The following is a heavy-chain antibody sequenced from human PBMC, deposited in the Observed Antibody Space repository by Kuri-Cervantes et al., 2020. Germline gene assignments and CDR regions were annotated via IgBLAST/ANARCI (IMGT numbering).Heavy chain of an antibody. CDR2: ISGSGGST. V-gene: IGHV3-23*01. D-gene: IGHD3-22*01. CDR1: GFTFSSYA. CDR3: ARWHYYDPPRCFDP. J-gene: IGHJ5*02. Sequence: GESLKISCAASGFTFSSYAMSWVRQAPGKGLEWVSAISGSGGSTYYADSVKGRFTISRDNSKNTLYLQMNSLRAEDTAVYYCARWHYYDPPRCFDPWGQGTLVTVSS.